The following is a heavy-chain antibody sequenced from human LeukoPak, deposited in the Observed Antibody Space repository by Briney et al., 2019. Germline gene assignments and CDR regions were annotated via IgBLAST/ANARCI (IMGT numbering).Heavy chain of an antibody. CDR3: ARDSRSGTFDI. Sequence: PGGSLRLSCAASGFTFSSYAMHWVRQAPGKGLEWVAVISYDGSNKYYADSVKGRFTISRDSSKNTLYLQMNTLRAEDTAVYYCARDSRSGTFDIWGQGTMVTVSS. CDR1: GFTFSSYA. J-gene: IGHJ3*02. CDR2: ISYDGSNK. V-gene: IGHV3-30*14.